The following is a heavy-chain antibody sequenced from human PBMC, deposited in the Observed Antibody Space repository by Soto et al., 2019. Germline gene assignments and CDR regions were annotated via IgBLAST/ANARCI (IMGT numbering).Heavy chain of an antibody. CDR1: GFTFTSSA. CDR3: AALLRTGHYYYYYMDV. J-gene: IGHJ6*03. V-gene: IGHV1-58*02. CDR2: IVVGSGNT. D-gene: IGHD3-10*02. Sequence: GASVKVSCKASGFTFTSSAMQWVRQARGQRLERIGWIVVGSGNTNYAQKFQERVTITRDMSTSTAYMELSSLRSEDTAVYYCAALLRTGHYYYYYMDVWGKGTTVTVSS.